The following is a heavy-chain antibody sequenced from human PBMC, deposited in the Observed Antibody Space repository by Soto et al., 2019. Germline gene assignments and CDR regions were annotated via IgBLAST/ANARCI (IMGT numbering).Heavy chain of an antibody. Sequence: EVQLLESGGGLVQPGGSLRLSCATSGFTFSSYAMSWVRQAPGKGLEWVSVVSGSAGSTYYADSVKGRFTISRDNSKETRYLQMKRLRAEATAVYYWAKDASTGSTSYDSWGRGNEVTLAS. J-gene: IGHJ2*01. CDR2: VSGSAGST. V-gene: IGHV3-23*01. CDR1: GFTFSSYA. D-gene: IGHD3-3*01. CDR3: AKDASTGSTSYDS.